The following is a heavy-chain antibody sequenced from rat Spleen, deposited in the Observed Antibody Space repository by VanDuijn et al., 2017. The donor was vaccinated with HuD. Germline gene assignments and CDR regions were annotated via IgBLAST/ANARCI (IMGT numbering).Heavy chain of an antibody. J-gene: IGHJ4*01. V-gene: IGHV3-3*01. CDR2: INSAGST. Sequence: EVQLQESGPGLVKPSQSLSLTCSVTGYSITSSYRWNWIRKFPGNKLEWMGYINSAGSTNYNPSLKSRISITRDTSKNQFFLQVNSVTTEDTATYYCARGVMGAWGQGASVTVSS. CDR3: ARGVMGA. CDR1: GYSITSSYR.